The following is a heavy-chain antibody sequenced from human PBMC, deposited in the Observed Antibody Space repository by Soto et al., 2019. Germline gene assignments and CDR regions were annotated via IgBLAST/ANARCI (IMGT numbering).Heavy chain of an antibody. Sequence: EASVKVSCKASGGTFSSYAISWVRQAPGQGLEWMGGIIPIFGTANYAQKFQGRVTITADESTSTAYMELSSLRSEDTAVYYCASSPRVYNWYFDLWGRGTLVTVSS. CDR2: IIPIFGTA. J-gene: IGHJ2*01. CDR3: ASSPRVYNWYFDL. V-gene: IGHV1-69*13. CDR1: GGTFSSYA. D-gene: IGHD3-16*01.